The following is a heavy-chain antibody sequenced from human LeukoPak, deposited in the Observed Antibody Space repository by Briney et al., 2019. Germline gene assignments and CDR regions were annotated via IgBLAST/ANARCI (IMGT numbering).Heavy chain of an antibody. CDR1: RFTLSTYW. CDR2: IKQDGSQE. J-gene: IGHJ4*02. Sequence: GGSLRLSCAASRFTLSTYWMSWVRQAPGKGLEWVAHIKQDGSQEYYVDSVKGRFTISRDSAKNSLYLQMNSLRAEDTAVYYCARGRPHGNDYWGQGTLVTVSS. CDR3: ARGRPHGNDY. D-gene: IGHD4-23*01. V-gene: IGHV3-7*01.